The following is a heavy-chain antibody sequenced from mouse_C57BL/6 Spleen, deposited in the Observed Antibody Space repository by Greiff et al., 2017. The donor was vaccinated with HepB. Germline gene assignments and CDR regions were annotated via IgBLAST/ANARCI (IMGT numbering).Heavy chain of an antibody. CDR2: IRNKANNHAT. D-gene: IGHD1-1*01. J-gene: IGHJ1*03. CDR3: TPTDPITTQWYFDV. Sequence: EVKLMESGGGLVQPGGSMKLSCAASGFTFSDAWMDWVRQSPEKGLEWVAEIRNKANNHATYYAESVKGRFTISRDDSKSSVYLQMNSLRAEDTGIYYCTPTDPITTQWYFDVWGTGTTVTVSS. V-gene: IGHV6-6*01. CDR1: GFTFSDAW.